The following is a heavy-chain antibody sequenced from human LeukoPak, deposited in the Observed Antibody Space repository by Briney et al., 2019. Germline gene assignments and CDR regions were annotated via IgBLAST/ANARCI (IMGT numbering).Heavy chain of an antibody. CDR1: GLTFSGYW. Sequence: GGSLRLSCAASGLTFSGYWMSWVRQAPGNGLEWVANINQGASEKYYVDSVRGRFTISRDDAKRSVTLQMNSLRVDDTAVYYCASDGGPFDHWGQGILVTVSS. CDR3: ASDGGPFDH. CDR2: INQGASEK. V-gene: IGHV3-7*01. D-gene: IGHD3-3*01. J-gene: IGHJ4*02.